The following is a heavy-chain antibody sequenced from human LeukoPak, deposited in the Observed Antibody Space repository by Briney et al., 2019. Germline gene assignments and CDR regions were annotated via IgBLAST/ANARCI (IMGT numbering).Heavy chain of an antibody. D-gene: IGHD3-10*01. Sequence: GGSLRLSCAASRFTFDDYAMHCVRQAPGKGLECVSLISGDGGSTYYADSVKGRFTISRDNSKNSLYLQMNSLRTEDTAWYYCAPPPPGGWGQGTLVTVSS. V-gene: IGHV3-43*02. CDR1: RFTFDDYA. CDR3: APPPPGG. CDR2: ISGDGGST. J-gene: IGHJ4*02.